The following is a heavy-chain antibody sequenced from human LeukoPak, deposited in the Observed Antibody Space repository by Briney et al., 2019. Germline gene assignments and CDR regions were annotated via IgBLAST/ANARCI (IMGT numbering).Heavy chain of an antibody. Sequence: SETLSLTCAVYGGSFSGYYWSWIRQPAGKGLEWIGRIYTSGSTNYNPSLKSRVTMSVDTSKNQFSLKLSSVTAADTAVYYCARGGSGSSLDYWGQGTLVTVSS. CDR2: IYTSGST. CDR1: GGSFSGYY. J-gene: IGHJ4*02. V-gene: IGHV4-59*10. CDR3: ARGGSGSSLDY. D-gene: IGHD3-10*01.